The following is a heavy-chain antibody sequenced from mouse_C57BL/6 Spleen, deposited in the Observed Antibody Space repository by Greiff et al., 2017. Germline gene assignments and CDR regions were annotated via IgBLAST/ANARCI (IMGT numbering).Heavy chain of an antibody. CDR3: ARSSAGYSNYEFCDY. J-gene: IGHJ2*01. D-gene: IGHD2-5*01. CDR1: GYSFTDYN. Sequence: VQLQQSGPELVKPGASVKISCKASGYSFTDYNMNWVKQSNGKSLEWIGVINPNYGTTSYNQKFKGKATLTVDQSSSTAYMQLNGLTSEGSTVYYCARSSAGYSNYEFCDYWGQGTTLTVSS. V-gene: IGHV1-39*01. CDR2: INPNYGTT.